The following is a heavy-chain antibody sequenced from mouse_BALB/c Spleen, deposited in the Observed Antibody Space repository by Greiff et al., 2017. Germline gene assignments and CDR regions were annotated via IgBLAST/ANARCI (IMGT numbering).Heavy chain of an antibody. V-gene: IGHV5-9-4*01. CDR1: GFTFSSYA. CDR3: ARDEAMDY. Sequence: EVTVVESGGGLVKPGGSLKLSCAASGFTFSSYAMSWVRQSPEKRLEWVAEISSGGSYTYYPDTVTGRFTISRDNAKNTLYLEMSSLRSEDTAMYYCARDEAMDYWGQGTSVTVSS. J-gene: IGHJ4*01. CDR2: ISSGGSYT.